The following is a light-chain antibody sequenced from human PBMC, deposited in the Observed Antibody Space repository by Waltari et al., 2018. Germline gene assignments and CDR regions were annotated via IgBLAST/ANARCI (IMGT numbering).Light chain of an antibody. CDR3: QSYDGASWV. Sequence: NFMLTQPHSVSESPGKTVTISCPASSRSIPSNYVQWYQPPPGSAPATVVDEADQRPPEVPDRFSGSIDSSSSSASLTISGLKAEDEADYYCQSYDGASWVFGGGTRLTVL. CDR1: SRSIPSNY. V-gene: IGLV6-57*02. J-gene: IGLJ3*02. CDR2: EAD.